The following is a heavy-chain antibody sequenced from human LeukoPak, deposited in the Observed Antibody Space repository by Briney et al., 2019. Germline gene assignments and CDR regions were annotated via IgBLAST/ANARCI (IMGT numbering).Heavy chain of an antibody. D-gene: IGHD3-22*01. CDR2: INPTGGST. Sequence: GASVKVSCKASGYTFTSYYMHWVRQAPGQGLEWMGIINPTGGSTSYAQKFQGRVTLTRDTSTTTVYMELYSLRSEDTAVYYCARGRACDSSGYDLLDYWGQGTLVTVSS. J-gene: IGHJ4*02. CDR3: ARGRACDSSGYDLLDY. CDR1: GYTFTSYY. V-gene: IGHV1-46*01.